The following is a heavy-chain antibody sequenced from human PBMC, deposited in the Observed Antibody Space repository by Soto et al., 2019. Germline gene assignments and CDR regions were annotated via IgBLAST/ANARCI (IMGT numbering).Heavy chain of an antibody. D-gene: IGHD2-21*02. CDR1: GGSISSGDYY. V-gene: IGHV4-30-4*01. CDR3: ARDSGGDWGYYYGMDV. CDR2: IYYSGST. Sequence: QVQLQESGPGLVKPSQTLSLTCTVSGGSISSGDYYWSWIRQPPGKGLEWIGYIYYSGSTYYNPSLQRRVTISVDTSKNQFSLKLSSVTAADTAVYYCARDSGGDWGYYYGMDVWGQGTTVTVSS. J-gene: IGHJ6*02.